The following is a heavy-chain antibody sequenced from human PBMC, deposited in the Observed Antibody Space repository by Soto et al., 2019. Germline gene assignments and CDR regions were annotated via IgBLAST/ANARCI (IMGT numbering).Heavy chain of an antibody. J-gene: IGHJ3*02. D-gene: IGHD3-16*01. CDR1: GYTFTSYA. CDR3: ARDLIPTYYYYIGGGPGDFDI. Sequence: EASVKVSCKASGYTFTSYAIHWVRQAPGQRLEWMGWINAGNGNTKYSQKFQGRVTITRDTSASTAYMELSSLRSEDTAVYYCARDLIPTYYYYIGGGPGDFDIWGQGTMVTVS. CDR2: INAGNGNT. V-gene: IGHV1-3*01.